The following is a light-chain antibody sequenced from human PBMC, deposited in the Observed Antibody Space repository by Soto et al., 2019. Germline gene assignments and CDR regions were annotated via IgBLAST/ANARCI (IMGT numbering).Light chain of an antibody. CDR2: DAS. CDR3: QQRYNWPLP. J-gene: IGKJ4*01. V-gene: IGKV3D-20*02. Sequence: GLTQSPGTLSLSPGERATLSCRASQTVRNNYLAWYQQKPGQAPRLLIYDASNRATGIPDRFSGAGSGTDFTLTISSLEPEDFAVYYCQQRYNWPLPFGGGTKVDIK. CDR1: QTVRNNY.